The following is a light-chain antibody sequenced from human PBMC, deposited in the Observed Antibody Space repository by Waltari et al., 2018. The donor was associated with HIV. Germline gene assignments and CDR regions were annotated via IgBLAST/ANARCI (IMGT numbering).Light chain of an antibody. V-gene: IGKV3-15*01. CDR3: QQYNDWPRT. J-gene: IGKJ1*01. CDR2: AAS. CDR1: QSVSSN. Sequence: EVVMTQSPATLSVSPGERAALACRASQSVSSNLAWYQQKPGQAPRLLIYAASTRATGVPVRISGSGSGTEFTLTISSLQSEDFAVYYCQQYNDWPRTFGQGTTV.